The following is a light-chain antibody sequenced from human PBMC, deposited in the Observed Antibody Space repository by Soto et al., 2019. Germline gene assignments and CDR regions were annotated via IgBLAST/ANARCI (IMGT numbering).Light chain of an antibody. V-gene: IGKV3D-15*01. Sequence: VMTQSPATLSVSLGERATLSCRASQSVNSNLAWYQQKPGQAPRLLIYGASTRATGIPARFSGSGSGTDFTLTISRLEPEDFAVYYCQQYGSSGTFGQGTKVDIK. CDR2: GAS. CDR1: QSVNSN. J-gene: IGKJ1*01. CDR3: QQYGSSGT.